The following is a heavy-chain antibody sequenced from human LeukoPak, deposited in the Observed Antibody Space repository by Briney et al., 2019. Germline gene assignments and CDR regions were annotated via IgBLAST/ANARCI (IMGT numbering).Heavy chain of an antibody. J-gene: IGHJ4*02. Sequence: GGSLRLSCAASGFTFSSSPMSWVRQAPGKGLEWVSAISGSGGSTYYADSVKGRFTISRDNSKNTLYLQMNSLRAEDTAIYYCAKDWTVFDYWGQGTLVTVSS. CDR1: GFTFSSSP. CDR2: ISGSGGST. D-gene: IGHD3/OR15-3a*01. CDR3: AKDWTVFDY. V-gene: IGHV3-23*01.